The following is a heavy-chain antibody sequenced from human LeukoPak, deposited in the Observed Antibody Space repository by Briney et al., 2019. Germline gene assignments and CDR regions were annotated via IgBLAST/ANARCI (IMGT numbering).Heavy chain of an antibody. CDR1: GYTFTSYA. Sequence: GASVKVSCKASGYTFTSYAMNWVRQAPGQGLEWMGWINTNTGNPTYAQGFTGRFVFSLDTSVSTAYLQISSLKAEDTAVDYWARARRVGTAVAGTYFDYWGQGNLVTVSS. CDR2: INTNTGNP. CDR3: ARARRVGTAVAGTYFDY. J-gene: IGHJ4*02. V-gene: IGHV7-4-1*02. D-gene: IGHD6-19*01.